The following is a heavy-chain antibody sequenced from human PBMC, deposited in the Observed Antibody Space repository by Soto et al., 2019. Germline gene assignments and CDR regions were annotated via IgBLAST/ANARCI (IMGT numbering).Heavy chain of an antibody. CDR1: GGTVASSHW. D-gene: IGHD2-21*02. J-gene: IGHJ5*02. Sequence: QVQLQESGPRLVKPSGSLSLTCGVSGGTVASSHWWSWVRQSPGGGLEWIGNVYHTGDTNFNPALQSRVTMSVDKSNNQFSLRLNYLTAADTAVYFCAREKVTAGGNNYFDPWGPGTLDTVSS. CDR2: VYHTGDT. V-gene: IGHV4-4*02. CDR3: AREKVTAGGNNYFDP.